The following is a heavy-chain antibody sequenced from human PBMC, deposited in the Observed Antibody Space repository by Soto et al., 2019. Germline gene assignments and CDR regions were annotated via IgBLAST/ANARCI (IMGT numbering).Heavy chain of an antibody. D-gene: IGHD4-17*01. CDR3: ARDPDYGDRPDDAFDI. J-gene: IGHJ3*02. CDR1: GGTFSSYA. V-gene: IGHV1-69*13. Sequence: SVKVSCKASGGTFSSYAISWVRQAPGQGLEWMGGIIPIFGTANYAQKFQGRVTITADESTSTAYMELSSLRSEDTAVYYCARDPDYGDRPDDAFDIWGQGTMVTVSS. CDR2: IIPIFGTA.